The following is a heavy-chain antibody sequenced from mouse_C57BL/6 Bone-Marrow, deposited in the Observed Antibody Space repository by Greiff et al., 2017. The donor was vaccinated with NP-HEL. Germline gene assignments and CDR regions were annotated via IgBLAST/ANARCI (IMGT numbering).Heavy chain of an antibody. Sequence: QVQLQQSGAELVRPGASVTLSCKASGYTFTDYEMHWVKQTPVHGLEWIGAIDPETGGTAYNQKFKGQAILTADKSSSTSYMELRSLTSEDSAVYYCTRFDGYYHYFDYWGQGTTLTVSS. CDR2: IDPETGGT. CDR1: GYTFTDYE. D-gene: IGHD2-3*01. CDR3: TRFDGYYHYFDY. J-gene: IGHJ2*01. V-gene: IGHV1-15*01.